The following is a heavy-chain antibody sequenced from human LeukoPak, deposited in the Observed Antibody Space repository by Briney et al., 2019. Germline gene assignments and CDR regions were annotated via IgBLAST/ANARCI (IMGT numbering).Heavy chain of an antibody. D-gene: IGHD2-15*01. CDR1: GYTFTSYD. CDR3: ARGAVDNWFDP. V-gene: IGHV1-8*03. CDR2: MSPNSGNT. Sequence: ASVKVSCKASGYTFTSYDINWVRQATGQGLEWMGWMSPNSGNTGYAQKFQGRVTITRNTSISTAYMELSSLRSEDTAVYYCARGAVDNWFDPWGQGTLVTVSS. J-gene: IGHJ5*02.